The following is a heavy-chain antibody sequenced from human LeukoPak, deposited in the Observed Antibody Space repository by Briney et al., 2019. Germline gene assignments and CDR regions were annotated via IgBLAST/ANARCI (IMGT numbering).Heavy chain of an antibody. D-gene: IGHD6-13*01. J-gene: IGHJ4*02. Sequence: ASVTVSCKASGYTFTGYYIHWVRQAPGQGLEWMGWINPNSGGTNYAQKFQGRVTMTRDTSISTAYMELSRLRSDDTAVYYCARVGRIAAAPADYWGQGTLVTVSS. CDR3: ARVGRIAAAPADY. V-gene: IGHV1-2*02. CDR1: GYTFTGYY. CDR2: INPNSGGT.